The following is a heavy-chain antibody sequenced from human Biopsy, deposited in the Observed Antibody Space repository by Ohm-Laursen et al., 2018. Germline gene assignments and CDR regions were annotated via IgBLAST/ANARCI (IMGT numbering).Heavy chain of an antibody. V-gene: IGHV1-2*02. CDR2: INPKSGDT. D-gene: IGHD2-2*01. J-gene: IGHJ2*01. Sequence: SVKVSCKPSGYTFTAFSVHWLRQAPGQGLEWMGWINPKSGDTDYPQNFQGRVPMTRDTSISTAYMDLSRLGSDDTAVYYCARGRRHCSGTCSRWYFDLWGRGTLVTVSS. CDR1: GYTFTAFS. CDR3: ARGRRHCSGTCSRWYFDL.